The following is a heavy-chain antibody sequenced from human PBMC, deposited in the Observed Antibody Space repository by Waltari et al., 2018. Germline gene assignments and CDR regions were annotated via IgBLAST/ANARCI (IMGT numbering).Heavy chain of an antibody. Sequence: QVQLQQWGAGLLKPSETLSLTCAVYGGSFSGYYWSWIRQPPGKGLEWIGEINHSGSTYYNPSLKSRVTISVDTSKNQFSLKLSSVTAADTAVYYCARSVAVAGSFSYWGQGTLVTVSS. D-gene: IGHD6-19*01. CDR2: INHSGST. CDR3: ARSVAVAGSFSY. J-gene: IGHJ4*02. V-gene: IGHV4-34*01. CDR1: GGSFSGYY.